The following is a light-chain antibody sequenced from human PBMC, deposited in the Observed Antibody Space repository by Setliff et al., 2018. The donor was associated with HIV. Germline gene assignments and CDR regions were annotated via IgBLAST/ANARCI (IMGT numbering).Light chain of an antibody. CDR1: QSLLHTDGNFY. CDR2: LGS. Sequence: DVVMTQSLPSLSVSPGEPASISCRSSQSLLHTDGNFYLDWYVQKPGKSPQLLIYLGSNRASGVPDRFSASATPTYFTLRISRVEAEDVGVYYCMHVLRTPVTFGGGTKVDIK. CDR3: MHVLRTPVT. J-gene: IGKJ4*01. V-gene: IGKV2-28*01.